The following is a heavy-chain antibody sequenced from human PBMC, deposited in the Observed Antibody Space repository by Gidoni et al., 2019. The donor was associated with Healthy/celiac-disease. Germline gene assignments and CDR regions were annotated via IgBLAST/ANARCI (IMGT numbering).Heavy chain of an antibody. CDR3: ARPLYRDTAYGMDV. D-gene: IGHD5-18*01. V-gene: IGHV4-59*08. CDR2: IYYSGST. CDR1: GGSFRSYY. Sequence: QVQLQESCPGLVKPSETLSRTCTVSGGSFRSYYWSWIRTPPGKGLEWIVYIYYSGSTNYNPSLKSLVTISVDTSKNQFSLKLSSVTAADTAVYYCARPLYRDTAYGMDVWGQGTTVTVSS. J-gene: IGHJ6*02.